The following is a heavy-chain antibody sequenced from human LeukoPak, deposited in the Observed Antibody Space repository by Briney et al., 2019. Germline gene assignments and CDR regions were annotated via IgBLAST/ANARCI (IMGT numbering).Heavy chain of an antibody. D-gene: IGHD4-17*01. CDR3: ARADYAYFDY. CDR2: ISGSGGST. Sequence: PGGSLRLSCAASGFTFSSYAMSWVRQASGKGLEWVSAISGSGGSTYYADSVKGRFTISRDNSKNTLYLQMNSLRAEDTAVYYCARADYAYFDYWGQGTLVTVSS. J-gene: IGHJ4*02. V-gene: IGHV3-23*01. CDR1: GFTFSSYA.